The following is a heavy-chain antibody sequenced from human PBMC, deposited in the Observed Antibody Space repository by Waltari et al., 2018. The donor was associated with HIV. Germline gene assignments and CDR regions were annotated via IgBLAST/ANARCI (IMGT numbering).Heavy chain of an antibody. Sequence: QVQLQQWGAGLLKPSETLSLTCAVYGGSFSGYYWSWIRQPPGKGLEWIGEINHSGSTNYNPSLKSRVTISVDTSKNQFSLKLSSVTAADTAVYYCARGLSYSRGVTDFDYWGQGTLVTVSS. J-gene: IGHJ4*02. CDR1: GGSFSGYY. CDR2: INHSGST. D-gene: IGHD1-26*01. V-gene: IGHV4-34*01. CDR3: ARGLSYSRGVTDFDY.